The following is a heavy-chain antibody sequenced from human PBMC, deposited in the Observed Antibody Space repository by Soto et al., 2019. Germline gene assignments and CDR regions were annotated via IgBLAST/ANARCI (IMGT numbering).Heavy chain of an antibody. CDR2: TYYRSKWYN. D-gene: IGHD6-13*01. CDR3: ARERQQLEHYSYCYTDV. J-gene: IGHJ6*03. CDR1: GDSVSSNSAA. V-gene: IGHV6-1*01. Sequence: SQTLSLTCAISGDSVSSNSAAWDWIRQSPSRGLEWLGRTYYRSKWYNDYAVSVKSRITINPDTSKNQFSLQLNSVTPEDAAVYYCARERQQLEHYSYCYTDVCGKGTTVTLSS.